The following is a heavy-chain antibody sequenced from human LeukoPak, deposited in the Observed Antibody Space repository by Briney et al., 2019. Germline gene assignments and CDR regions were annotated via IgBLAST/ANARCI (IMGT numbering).Heavy chain of an antibody. V-gene: IGHV3-11*05. CDR3: ARGASDFDY. D-gene: IGHD5-12*01. Sequence: GGSLRLSCAASGFTFSDYYMSWIRQAPGKGLEWVSYISSSNSYTNYADSVKGRFTISRDSAKNSLYLQMNSLRPEDTAVYYCARGASDFDYWGQGTLVTVSS. CDR1: GFTFSDYY. CDR2: ISSSNSYT. J-gene: IGHJ4*02.